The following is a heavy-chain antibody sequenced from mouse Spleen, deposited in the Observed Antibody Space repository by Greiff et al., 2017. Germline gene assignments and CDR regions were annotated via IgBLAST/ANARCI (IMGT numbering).Heavy chain of an antibody. CDR2: IYPGDGDT. J-gene: IGHJ3*01. V-gene: IGHV1-80*01. D-gene: IGHD1-1*01. CDR3: AREGITTGPFAY. Sequence: QVQLQQSGAELVKPGASVKISCKASGYAFSSYWMNWVKQRPGKGLEWIGQIYPGDGDTNYNGKFKGKATLTADKSSSTAYMQLSSLTSEDSAVYFCAREGITTGPFAYWGQGTLVTVSA. CDR1: GYAFSSYW.